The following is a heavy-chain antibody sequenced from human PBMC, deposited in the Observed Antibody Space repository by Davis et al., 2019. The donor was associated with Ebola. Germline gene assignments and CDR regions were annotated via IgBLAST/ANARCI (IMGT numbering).Heavy chain of an antibody. CDR3: AKDHRVVVAKYYFDQ. J-gene: IGHJ4*02. D-gene: IGHD3-22*01. CDR1: GFTFSSFG. CDR2: ISYDGSED. V-gene: IGHV3-30*18. Sequence: PGGSLRLSCTTSGFTFSSFGMHWVRQAPGKGLEWVALISYDGSEDNYADSVKGRFTISRDNSKKTLYLQMNSLRPEDTAIYYCAKDHRVVVAKYYFDQWGQGTPVTVSS.